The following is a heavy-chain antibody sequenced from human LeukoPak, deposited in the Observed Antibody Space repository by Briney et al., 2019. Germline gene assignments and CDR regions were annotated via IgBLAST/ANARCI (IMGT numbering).Heavy chain of an antibody. CDR3: ARDFRYSSSWYGWFDP. CDR1: GGTFSNYA. CDR2: ISAYNGNT. V-gene: IGHV1-18*01. D-gene: IGHD6-13*01. Sequence: ASVKVSCKASGGTFSNYAISWVRQAPGQGLEWMGWISAYNGNTNYAQKLQGRVTMTTDTSTSTAYMELRSLRSDDTAVYYCARDFRYSSSWYGWFDPWGQGTLVTVSS. J-gene: IGHJ5*02.